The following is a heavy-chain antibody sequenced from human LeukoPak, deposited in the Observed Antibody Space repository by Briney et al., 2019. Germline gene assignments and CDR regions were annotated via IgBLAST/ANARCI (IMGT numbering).Heavy chain of an antibody. J-gene: IGHJ4*02. CDR2: IRSKTHGGTT. D-gene: IGHD3-3*01. CDR1: GFTFGDYA. V-gene: IGHV3-49*04. CDR3: TRDGIPETNWSGYYVDY. Sequence: QPGGSLRLSCIASGFTFGDYAMSWVRQAPGKGLEWVGFIRSKTHGGTTEYAASVKGRFSISRDDSKSIAYLQMNSLKTEDTAVYYCTRDGIPETNWSGYYVDYWGQGTLVTVSS.